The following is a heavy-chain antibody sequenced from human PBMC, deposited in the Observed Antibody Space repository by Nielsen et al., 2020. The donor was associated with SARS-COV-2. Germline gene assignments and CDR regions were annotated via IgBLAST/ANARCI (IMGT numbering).Heavy chain of an antibody. J-gene: IGHJ3*02. CDR2: ISWNSRSI. CDR3: AKDMTFGGVIAPGGASDI. CDR1: GFTFDDYA. D-gene: IGHD3-16*02. Sequence: SLKISCVDSGFTFDDYAMHWVRQAPGKGLEWVSGISWNSRSIGYTDSVKGRFTISRDNAENSLYLEMNSLRAEDTAVYYCAKDMTFGGVIAPGGASDIWGQGTMVTVSS. V-gene: IGHV3-9*01.